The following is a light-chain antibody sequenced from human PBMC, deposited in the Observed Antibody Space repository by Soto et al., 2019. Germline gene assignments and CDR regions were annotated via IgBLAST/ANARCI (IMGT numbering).Light chain of an antibody. CDR1: QSVSKSY. Sequence: EIVLTQSPGTLSLSPGERATLSCRASQSVSKSYLAWCQQKPGQAPRLIIFGASSRDTGIPDRFTGSGSGTEFTLTVGRLEPEDFELYYCQQYGSSPRTFGQGTKVDIK. CDR2: GAS. J-gene: IGKJ1*01. V-gene: IGKV3-20*01. CDR3: QQYGSSPRT.